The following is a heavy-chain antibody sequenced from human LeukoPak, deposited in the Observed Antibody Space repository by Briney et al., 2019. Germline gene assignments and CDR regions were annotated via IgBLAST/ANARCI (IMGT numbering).Heavy chain of an antibody. CDR2: IYPGDSDT. CDR1: GYRFTSYW. D-gene: IGHD6-13*01. Sequence: GESLKISCKGSGYRFTSYWIGWVRQMPGKGLEWMGVIYPGDSDTRYSPSFQGQVTISADKSISTAYLQWSSLKASDTAMYYCARSSTSWYRWFDPWGQGTLVTVSS. CDR3: ARSSTSWYRWFDP. J-gene: IGHJ5*02. V-gene: IGHV5-51*01.